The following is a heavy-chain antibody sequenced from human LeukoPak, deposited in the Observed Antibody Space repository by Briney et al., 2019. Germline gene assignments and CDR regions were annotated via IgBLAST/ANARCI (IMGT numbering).Heavy chain of an antibody. CDR1: GFTFTSSA. J-gene: IGHJ3*02. Sequence: SGKVSCKASGFTFTSSAVQWVRQARGQRLEWIGWIVVGSGNTNYAQKFQERVTITRDMSTSTAYMELSSLRSEDTAVYYCAARTEYCSSTSCNDAFDIWGQGTMVTVSS. CDR3: AARTEYCSSTSCNDAFDI. CDR2: IVVGSGNT. V-gene: IGHV1-58*01. D-gene: IGHD2-2*01.